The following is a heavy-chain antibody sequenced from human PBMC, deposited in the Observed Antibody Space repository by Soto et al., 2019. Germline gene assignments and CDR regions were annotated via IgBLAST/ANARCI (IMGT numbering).Heavy chain of an antibody. J-gene: IGHJ6*02. D-gene: IGHD2-2*01. CDR3: ARGGGIVVVPAAINYYYYGMDV. CDR1: GGSISSYY. Sequence: SETLSLTCTVSGGSISSYYWSWIRQPPGKGLEWIGCIYYSGSTNYNPSLKSRVTISVDTSKNQFSLKLSSVTAADTAVYYCARGGGIVVVPAAINYYYYGMDVWGQGTTVTVSS. V-gene: IGHV4-59*01. CDR2: IYYSGST.